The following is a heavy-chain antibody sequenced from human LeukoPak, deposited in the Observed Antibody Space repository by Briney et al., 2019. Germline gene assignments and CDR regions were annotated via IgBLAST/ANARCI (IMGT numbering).Heavy chain of an antibody. V-gene: IGHV4-39*06. CDR2: IYYSGST. CDR1: GGSISSSSYY. D-gene: IGHD6-13*01. Sequence: SETLSLTCTVSGGSISSSSYYWGWIRQPPGKGLEWIGSIYYSGSTCYNPSLKSRVTISVDTSKNQFPLKLSSVTAADTAVYYCARVAAAGTGGVSYWGQGTLVTVSS. CDR3: ARVAAAGTGGVSY. J-gene: IGHJ4*02.